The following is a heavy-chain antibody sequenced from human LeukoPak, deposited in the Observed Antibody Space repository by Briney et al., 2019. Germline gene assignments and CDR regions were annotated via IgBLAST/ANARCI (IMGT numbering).Heavy chain of an antibody. J-gene: IGHJ4*02. D-gene: IGHD3-22*01. CDR3: ARNYDSSGYYGDY. Sequence: PGGSLRLSCAASGFTFSSYSMNWVRQAPGKGLEWVSAISGSGGSTYYADSVEGRFTISRDNSKNTLYLQMNSLRAEDTAVYYCARNYDSSGYYGDYWGQGTLVTVSS. V-gene: IGHV3-23*01. CDR2: ISGSGGST. CDR1: GFTFSSYS.